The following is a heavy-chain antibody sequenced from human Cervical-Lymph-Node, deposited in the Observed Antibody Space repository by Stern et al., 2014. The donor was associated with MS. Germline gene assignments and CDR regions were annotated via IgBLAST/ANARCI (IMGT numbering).Heavy chain of an antibody. V-gene: IGHV4-59*01. J-gene: IGHJ5*02. CDR2: IYYSGTT. CDR1: GASITTYY. Sequence: QLQLQDSGPGLLRPSETLSLTCTVSGASITTYYWSWIRQPPVKGLEWIGYIYYSGTTNYNGSLKGRVAISIETCKTQLSLRLSSVTAADTAVYYCARATDLWGQGTLVTVSS. CDR3: ARATDL.